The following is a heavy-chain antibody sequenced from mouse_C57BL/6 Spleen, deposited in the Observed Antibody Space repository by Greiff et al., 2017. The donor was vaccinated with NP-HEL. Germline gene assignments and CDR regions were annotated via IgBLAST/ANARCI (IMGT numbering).Heavy chain of an antibody. V-gene: IGHV5-4*01. Sequence: EVHLVESGGGLVKPGGSLKLSCAASGFTFSSYAMSWVRQTPEKRLEWVATISDGGSYTYYPDNVKGRFTISRDNAKNNLYLQMSHLKSEDTAMYYCARETPLLRSYFDYWGQGTTLTVSS. D-gene: IGHD1-1*01. CDR2: ISDGGSYT. CDR3: ARETPLLRSYFDY. CDR1: GFTFSSYA. J-gene: IGHJ2*01.